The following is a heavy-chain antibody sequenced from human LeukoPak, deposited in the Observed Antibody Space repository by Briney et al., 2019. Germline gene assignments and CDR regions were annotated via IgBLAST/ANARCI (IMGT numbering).Heavy chain of an antibody. CDR3: ARAYGATGSCYYFDH. CDR1: GYITTSYW. V-gene: IGHV5-51*01. J-gene: IGHJ4*02. D-gene: IGHD4/OR15-4a*01. CDR2: LDPGDSAT. Sequence: GESMNFSCKSSGYITTSYWIGWVRELPGRGQGKMGILDPGDSATRYSPSFQGHVPISADKSLSTAYLQWSSLKVSDSAMSYCARAYGATGSCYYFDHWGQGTLVTVSS.